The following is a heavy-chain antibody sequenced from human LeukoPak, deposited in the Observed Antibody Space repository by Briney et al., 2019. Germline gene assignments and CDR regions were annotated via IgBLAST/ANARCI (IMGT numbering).Heavy chain of an antibody. D-gene: IGHD4-23*01. J-gene: IGHJ3*02. CDR2: IYYSGST. CDR3: ARVSDYGGNDAFDI. CDR1: GGSISSSSYY. V-gene: IGHV4-39*07. Sequence: SSETLSLTCTVSGGSISSSSYYWGWIRQPPGKGLEWIGSIYYSGSTYYNPSLKSRVTISVDRSKNQFSLKLSSVTAADTAVYYCARVSDYGGNDAFDIWGQGTMVTVSS.